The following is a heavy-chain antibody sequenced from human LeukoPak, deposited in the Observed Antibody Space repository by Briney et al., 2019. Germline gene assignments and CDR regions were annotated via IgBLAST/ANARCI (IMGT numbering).Heavy chain of an antibody. CDR2: INHSGST. CDR1: GGSFSGYY. D-gene: IGHD6-19*01. CDR3: ARGTSSGWFDP. Sequence: SETLSLTCAVYGGSFSGYYWSWIRQPPGKGLEWIGEINHSGSTNYNPSLKSRVTISVDASKNQFSLKLSSVTAADTAVYYCARGTSSGWFDPWGQGTLVTVSS. J-gene: IGHJ5*02. V-gene: IGHV4-34*01.